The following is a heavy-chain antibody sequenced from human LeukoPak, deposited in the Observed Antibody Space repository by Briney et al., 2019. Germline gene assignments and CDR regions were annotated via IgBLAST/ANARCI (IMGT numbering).Heavy chain of an antibody. J-gene: IGHJ4*02. V-gene: IGHV1-18*01. CDR2: ISGYHGNT. CDR1: GYTFTSYG. CDR3: AREGDYDGSGYHDY. Sequence: ASVKVSCKASGYTFTSYGISWVRQAPGQGLEWMGLISGYHGNTNYAQKFQGRVTMTTDTSTSTAYMELRSLRSEDTAVYYCAREGDYDGSGYHDYGGQGTLVTVSS. D-gene: IGHD3-22*01.